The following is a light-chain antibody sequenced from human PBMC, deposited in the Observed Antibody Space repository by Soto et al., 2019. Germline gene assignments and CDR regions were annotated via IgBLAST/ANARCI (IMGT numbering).Light chain of an antibody. Sequence: QSVLTQPASVSGSPGQSITFSCTGTSSDVGSYDYVSWHQQHPGKAPKLIIHDVNNRPSGVPSRFSGSKSGNTGSLIISGLQTEDQADYYCCAYSTSGTHVFGTGTKVTVL. CDR1: SSDVGSYDY. CDR2: DVN. V-gene: IGLV2-14*03. J-gene: IGLJ1*01. CDR3: CAYSTSGTHV.